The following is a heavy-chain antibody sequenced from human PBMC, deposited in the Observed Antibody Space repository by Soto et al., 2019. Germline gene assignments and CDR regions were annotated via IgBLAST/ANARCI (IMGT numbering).Heavy chain of an antibody. Sequence: SETLSLTCTVSGGSISSSSYYWGWIRQPPGKGLEWIGSIYYSGSTYYNPSLKSRVTISVDTSKNQFSLKLSSVTAADTAVYYCARQALGIRWAFDIWGQGTMVTVSS. D-gene: IGHD7-27*01. CDR2: IYYSGST. CDR1: GGSISSSSYY. J-gene: IGHJ3*02. V-gene: IGHV4-39*01. CDR3: ARQALGIRWAFDI.